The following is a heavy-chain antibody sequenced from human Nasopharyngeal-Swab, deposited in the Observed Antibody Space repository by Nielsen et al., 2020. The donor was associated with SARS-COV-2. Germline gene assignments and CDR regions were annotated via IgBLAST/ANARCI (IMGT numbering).Heavy chain of an antibody. CDR3: ARDFYRGELRYFDWLLPDY. Sequence: GESLKISCAASGFTFSSYAMHWVRQAPGKGLEWVAVIPYDGSNKYYADSVKGRFTISRDNSKNTLYLQMNSLRAEDTAVYYCARDFYRGELRYFDWLLPDYWGQGTLVTVSS. V-gene: IGHV3-30-3*01. D-gene: IGHD3-9*01. CDR2: IPYDGSNK. CDR1: GFTFSSYA. J-gene: IGHJ4*02.